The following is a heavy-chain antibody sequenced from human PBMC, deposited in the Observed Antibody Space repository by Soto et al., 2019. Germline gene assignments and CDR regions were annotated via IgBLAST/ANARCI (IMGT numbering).Heavy chain of an antibody. V-gene: IGHV1-69*01. J-gene: IGHJ4*02. D-gene: IGHD6-6*01. CDR2: IIPIFGTA. Sequence: QVQLVQSGAEVKKPGSSVKVSCKASGGTFSSYAISWVRQAPGQGLEWMGGIIPIFGTANYAQKFQGRVTITADESTSTAYMELSSLSSEDTAVYYCARDLAHSSSPVPYYFDYWGQGTLVTVSS. CDR3: ARDLAHSSSPVPYYFDY. CDR1: GGTFSSYA.